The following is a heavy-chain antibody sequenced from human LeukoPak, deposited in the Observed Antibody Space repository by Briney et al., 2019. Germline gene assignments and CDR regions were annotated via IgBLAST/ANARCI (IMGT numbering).Heavy chain of an antibody. J-gene: IGHJ4*02. Sequence: GGSLRLSCAASGFSFSSYAMHWVRQTPGKGLEWVAVTSNHGNDGFYADSVKGRFIISRDNSQNTLYLQMHSLRAEDTAVYYCTRDRGSMNDYDSWDQGTLVTVSS. CDR1: GFSFSSYA. V-gene: IGHV3-30*01. CDR3: TRDRGSMNDYDS. D-gene: IGHD2/OR15-2a*01. CDR2: TSNHGNDG.